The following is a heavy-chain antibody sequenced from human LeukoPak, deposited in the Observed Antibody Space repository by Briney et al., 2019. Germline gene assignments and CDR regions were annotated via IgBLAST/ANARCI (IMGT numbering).Heavy chain of an antibody. D-gene: IGHD6-6*01. Sequence: GGSLRLSCAASGFTFSSYSMKWVRQAPGKRLEWVSSSHSSSNYIDYVDSVKGRFTISRDNAKNSLYLQMNSLRAEDTAVYYCASLSLGHYWGQGTLATVSS. J-gene: IGHJ4*02. CDR3: ASLSLGHY. CDR2: SHSSSNYI. CDR1: GFTFSSYS. V-gene: IGHV3-21*04.